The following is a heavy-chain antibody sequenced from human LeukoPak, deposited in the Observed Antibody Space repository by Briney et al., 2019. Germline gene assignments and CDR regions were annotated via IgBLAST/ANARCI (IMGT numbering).Heavy chain of an antibody. Sequence: ASVKISCKASGYTFTDYYMYWVRQAPGQGPECMGVIHPSGGGTTYAQKSQGRVTLTKDTATSTVYIELSSLRSDDTAVYYCARMAMDPAMVTNFFDLWGQGTLLIVSA. V-gene: IGHV1-46*01. CDR1: GYTFTDYY. D-gene: IGHD5-18*01. CDR3: ARMAMDPAMVTNFFDL. CDR2: IHPSGGGT. J-gene: IGHJ4*02.